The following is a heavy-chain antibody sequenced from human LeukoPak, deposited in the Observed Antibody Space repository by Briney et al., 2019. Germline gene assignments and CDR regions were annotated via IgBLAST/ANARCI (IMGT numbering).Heavy chain of an antibody. CDR1: GYTFTSYG. J-gene: IGHJ6*02. Sequence: ASVKVSCKASGYTFTSYGISWVRQAPGQGLEWMGWISAYNGNTNYAQKLQGRVTMTTDTSTGTAYMELRSLRSDDTAVYYCARRVTAIGYYYYGMDVWGQGTTVTVSS. CDR3: ARRVTAIGYYYYGMDV. CDR2: ISAYNGNT. V-gene: IGHV1-18*01. D-gene: IGHD2-21*02.